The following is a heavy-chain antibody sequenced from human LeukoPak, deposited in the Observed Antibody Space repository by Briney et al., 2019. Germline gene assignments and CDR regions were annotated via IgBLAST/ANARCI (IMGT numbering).Heavy chain of an antibody. D-gene: IGHD3-3*01. CDR2: IYTSGST. Sequence: SETLSLTCTVSGGSISSYYWSWIRQPPGKGLEWIGYIYTSGSTNYNPSLKSRVTIPVDTSKNQFSLKLSSVTAADTAVYYCASSLLRVWSGYYDYWGQGTLVTVSS. V-gene: IGHV4-4*09. CDR1: GGSISSYY. J-gene: IGHJ4*02. CDR3: ASSLLRVWSGYYDY.